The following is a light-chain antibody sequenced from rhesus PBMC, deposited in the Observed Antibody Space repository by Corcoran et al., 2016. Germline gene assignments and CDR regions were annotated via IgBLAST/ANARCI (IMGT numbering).Light chain of an antibody. CDR3: CSYADNYTYI. V-gene: IGLV2-32*01. J-gene: IGLJ1*01. Sequence: QAALTQPRSVSGSPGQSVTISCTGTSSDIGGYNYVSWYQQHPGTAPKLMIYGVSRRPSGVSDRFSGSKSGNTASLTISGLQAEDEADYYCCSYADNYTYIFGVGTRLTVL. CDR1: SSDIGGYNY. CDR2: GVS.